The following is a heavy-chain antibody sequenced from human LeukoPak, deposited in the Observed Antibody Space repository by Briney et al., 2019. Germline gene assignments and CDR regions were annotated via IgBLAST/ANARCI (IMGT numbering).Heavy chain of an antibody. D-gene: IGHD5-18*01. CDR1: GGAFSGYY. V-gene: IGHV4-34*01. Sequence: SEILSLTCAAYGGAFSGYYWSWIRQPAGKGLEWIGEINHSGSTNYNPSLKSRVTISVDTSKNQFSLKLSSVTAADTAVYYCARREGYSYGYGSWFDPWGQGTLVTVSS. J-gene: IGHJ5*02. CDR3: ARREGYSYGYGSWFDP. CDR2: INHSGST.